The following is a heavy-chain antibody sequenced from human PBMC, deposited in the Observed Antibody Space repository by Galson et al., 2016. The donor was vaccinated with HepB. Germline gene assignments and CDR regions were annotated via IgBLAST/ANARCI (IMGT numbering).Heavy chain of an antibody. CDR1: GDTFTGYY. CDR2: LSANSGAT. V-gene: IGHV1-2*04. CDR3: ATSTGYRSGWGAFDI. Sequence: SVKVSCKASGDTFTGYYIHWVRQAPGQGLEWMAWLSANSGATNYAQKFQGWVTMTRDTYISTAYMELTSLTSDATAIYYCATSTGYRSGWGAFDIWGQGTMVTASS. D-gene: IGHD6-25*01. J-gene: IGHJ3*02.